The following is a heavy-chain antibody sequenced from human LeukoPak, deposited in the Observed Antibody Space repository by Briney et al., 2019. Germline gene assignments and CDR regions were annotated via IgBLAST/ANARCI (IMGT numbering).Heavy chain of an antibody. CDR1: GFTFSSYA. CDR2: IPYDGADK. Sequence: GGCLRLSCAASGFTFSSYAMSWVRQAPGKGLEWVALIPYDGADKYYADSVKGRFTISRDTSKNTLYLQMNSLRADDTAVYYCARSSSFDYWGQGTLVTVSS. D-gene: IGHD6-6*01. V-gene: IGHV3-30-3*01. CDR3: ARSSSFDY. J-gene: IGHJ4*02.